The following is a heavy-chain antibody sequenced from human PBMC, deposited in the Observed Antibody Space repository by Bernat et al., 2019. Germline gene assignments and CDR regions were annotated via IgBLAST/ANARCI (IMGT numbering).Heavy chain of an antibody. J-gene: IGHJ6*02. CDR3: ARAMATVGDNYYYYGMDV. CDR1: GYTFTGYY. CDR2: INPNSGGT. V-gene: IGHV1-2*04. D-gene: IGHD5-24*01. Sequence: QVQLVQSGAEVKKPGASVKVSCKASGYTFTGYYMHCVRQAPGQGLEWMGWINPNSGGTNCAQKFQGWVTMTRDTAISTAYMELSRLRCNDTAVYYCARAMATVGDNYYYYGMDVWGQGTTVTVSS.